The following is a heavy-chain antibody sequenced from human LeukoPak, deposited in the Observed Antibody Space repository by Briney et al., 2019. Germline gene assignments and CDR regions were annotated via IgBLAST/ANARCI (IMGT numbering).Heavy chain of an antibody. Sequence: GGTLRLSCAASGFTFSSYWMHWVRQAPGKGLVWVSRINSDGSSTTYADSVKGRFTISRDNAKNTLYLQMSSLTAEDTAVYYCAREFYCTSASCHAYWGQGTLVTVSS. CDR2: INSDGSST. CDR1: GFTFSSYW. CDR3: AREFYCTSASCHAY. V-gene: IGHV3-74*01. D-gene: IGHD2-2*01. J-gene: IGHJ4*02.